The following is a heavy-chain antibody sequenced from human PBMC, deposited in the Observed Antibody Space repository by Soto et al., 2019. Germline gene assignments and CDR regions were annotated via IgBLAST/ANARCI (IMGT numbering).Heavy chain of an antibody. V-gene: IGHV3-23*01. Sequence: EVQLLESGGGLVQPGGSLRLSCAASGFTFSSYAMSWVRQAPGKGLEWVSAISGSGGSTYYADSVKGRFTISRDNSKNXLYLQMNSLRAEDTAVYYCAKASFCGGDCYSNGMDVWGQGTTVTVSS. D-gene: IGHD2-21*02. CDR3: AKASFCGGDCYSNGMDV. CDR1: GFTFSSYA. CDR2: ISGSGGST. J-gene: IGHJ6*02.